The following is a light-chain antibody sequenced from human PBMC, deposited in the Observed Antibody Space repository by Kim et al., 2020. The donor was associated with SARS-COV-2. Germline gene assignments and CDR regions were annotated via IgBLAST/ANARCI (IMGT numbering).Light chain of an antibody. CDR3: SFFAGSNTFWV. CDR1: HSDMVAYNY. V-gene: IGLV2-8*01. J-gene: IGLJ3*02. Sequence: SVTLPCTVTHSDMVAYNYVPCYQPPPVNSPRLMIFEVNKRPSGGPDRFPGSKSGNTASLTVSGLQAEDEADYYCSFFAGSNTFWVFGGGTQLTVL. CDR2: EVN.